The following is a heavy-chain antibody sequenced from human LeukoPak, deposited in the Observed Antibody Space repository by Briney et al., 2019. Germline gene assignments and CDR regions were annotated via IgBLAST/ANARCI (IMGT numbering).Heavy chain of an antibody. V-gene: IGHV3-48*03. CDR3: AATYYYDSSGYSYWYFDL. CDR2: ISSSGSTI. CDR1: GFTFSRYA. Sequence: GGSLRLSCAASGFTFSRYAMNWVRQVPGKGLEWVSYISSSGSTIYYADSVKGRFTISRDNAKNSLYLQMNSLRAEDTAVYYCAATYYYDSSGYSYWYFDLWGRGTLVTVSS. D-gene: IGHD3-22*01. J-gene: IGHJ2*01.